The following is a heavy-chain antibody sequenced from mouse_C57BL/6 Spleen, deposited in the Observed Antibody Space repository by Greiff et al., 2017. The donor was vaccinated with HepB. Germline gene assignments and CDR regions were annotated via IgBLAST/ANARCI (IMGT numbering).Heavy chain of an antibody. J-gene: IGHJ3*01. V-gene: IGHV1-61*01. CDR3: ARQGGSSGSAFAY. CDR2: IYPSDSET. D-gene: IGHD3-2*02. Sequence: QVQLQQPGAELVRPGSSVKLSCKASGYTFTSYWMDWVKQRPGQGLEWIGNIYPSDSETHYNQKFKDKATLTVDKSSSTAYMQLSSLTSEDSAVYYCARQGGSSGSAFAYWGQGTLVTVAA. CDR1: GYTFTSYW.